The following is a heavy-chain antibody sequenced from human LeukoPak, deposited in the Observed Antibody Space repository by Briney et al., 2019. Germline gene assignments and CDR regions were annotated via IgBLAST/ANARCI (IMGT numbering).Heavy chain of an antibody. CDR2: IIPIFGTA. V-gene: IGHV1-69*05. CDR3: ARAGATPLDY. CDR1: GYTFTGYY. D-gene: IGHD3-10*01. J-gene: IGHJ4*02. Sequence: SVKVSCKASGYTFTGYYMHWVRQAPGQGLEWMGRIIPIFGTANYAQKFQGRVTITTDESTSTAYMELSSLRSEDTAVYYCARAGATPLDYWGQGTLVTVSS.